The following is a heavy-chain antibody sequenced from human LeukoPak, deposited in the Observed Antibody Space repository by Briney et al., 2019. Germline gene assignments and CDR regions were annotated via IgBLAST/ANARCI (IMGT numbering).Heavy chain of an antibody. V-gene: IGHV3-7*01. CDR3: ARDGPYSDSWSGPFAFDM. D-gene: IGHD3-3*01. Sequence: GGSLRLSCAASGFTFSDYYMSWVRQAPGKGLEWVANIKPDGSEKYYVDSVKGRFTISRDNAKNSLYLQMNSLRPEDTAVYYCARDGPYSDSWSGPFAFDMWGQGTMVIVSS. CDR2: IKPDGSEK. J-gene: IGHJ3*02. CDR1: GFTFSDYY.